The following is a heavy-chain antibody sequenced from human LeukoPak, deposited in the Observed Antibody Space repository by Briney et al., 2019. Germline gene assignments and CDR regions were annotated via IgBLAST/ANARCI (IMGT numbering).Heavy chain of an antibody. J-gene: IGHJ3*02. Sequence: ASVKVSCKASGHTFVSYGISWVRQAPGQGLEWMGWISAYNGNTNYAQNLQGSVTMTTDTSTSTAYMELRSLRSDDTAVYYCARVKVGLGAFDIWGQGTMVTVSS. V-gene: IGHV1-18*01. D-gene: IGHD5/OR15-5a*01. CDR1: GHTFVSYG. CDR3: ARVKVGLGAFDI. CDR2: ISAYNGNT.